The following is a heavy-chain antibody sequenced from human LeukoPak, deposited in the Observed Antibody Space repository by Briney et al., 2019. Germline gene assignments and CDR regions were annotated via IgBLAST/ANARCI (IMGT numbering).Heavy chain of an antibody. Sequence: ASVKVSCKASGYTFTGYYMHWVRQAPGQGLEWMGWINPNSGGTNYAQKFQGRVTRTRDTSISTAYMELSRLRSDDTAVYYCARGGGSGWYGRVVHYFDYWGQGTLVTVSS. CDR2: INPNSGGT. CDR1: GYTFTGYY. CDR3: ARGGGSGWYGRVVHYFDY. J-gene: IGHJ4*02. V-gene: IGHV1-2*02. D-gene: IGHD6-19*01.